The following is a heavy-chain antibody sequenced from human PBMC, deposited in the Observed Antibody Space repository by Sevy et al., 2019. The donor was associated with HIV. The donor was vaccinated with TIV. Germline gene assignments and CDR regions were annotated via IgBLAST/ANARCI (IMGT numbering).Heavy chain of an antibody. CDR3: ARGSRKSSSITMVRGVMYWFDP. J-gene: IGHJ5*02. D-gene: IGHD3-10*01. CDR1: GFTFSSYS. V-gene: IGHV3-48*02. Sequence: GGSLRLSCAASGFTFSSYSMNWVRQAPGKGLEWVSYISSSSTIYYADSVKGRFTISRDNVKNSLYLQMNSLRDEDTAVYYCARGSRKSSSITMVRGVMYWFDPWGQGTLVTVSS. CDR2: ISSSSTI.